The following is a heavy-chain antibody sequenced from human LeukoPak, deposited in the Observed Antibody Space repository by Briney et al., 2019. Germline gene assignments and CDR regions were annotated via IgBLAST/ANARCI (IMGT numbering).Heavy chain of an antibody. D-gene: IGHD4-17*01. Sequence: GGALLLSCAASGFTFSSYSMDWVRQAPGKVLEWVSYIRISGSTIYYADSLKGPFTISRDNAKNSLYLQMNSLRAADPAVYYCAGYGIGFAPWGQGTLVTVSS. CDR3: AGYGIGFAP. J-gene: IGHJ5*02. CDR2: IRISGSTI. CDR1: GFTFSSYS. V-gene: IGHV3-48*04.